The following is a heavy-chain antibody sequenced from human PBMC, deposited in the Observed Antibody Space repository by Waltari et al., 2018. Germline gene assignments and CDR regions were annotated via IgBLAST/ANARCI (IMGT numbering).Heavy chain of an antibody. D-gene: IGHD2-8*01. Sequence: QVQLQESGPGLVKPSETLSLTCTVSGGSVTSYYWTWIRQTPGKGLEWIAFFHYSGSTNYNPSLKSRVTVAGDTSKNQFSLTLSSVTAADTAIYYCARDGRGVNSQFNLFDLWGQGLQVTVSS. J-gene: IGHJ5*02. V-gene: IGHV4-59*02. CDR1: GGSVTSYY. CDR3: ARDGRGVNSQFNLFDL. CDR2: FHYSGST.